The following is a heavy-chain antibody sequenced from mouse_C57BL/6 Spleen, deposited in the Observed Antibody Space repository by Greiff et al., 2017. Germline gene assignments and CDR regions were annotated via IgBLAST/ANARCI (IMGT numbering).Heavy chain of an antibody. V-gene: IGHV1-50*01. CDR1: GYTFTSYW. D-gene: IGHD2-5*01. Sequence: QVQLQQPGAELVKPGASVKLSCKASGYTFTSYWMQWVKQRPGQGLEWIGEIDPSDSYTNYNQKFKGKATLTVDTSSSTAYMQLSSLTSEDSAVYYCARGPYSNSPFDYWGQGTTLTVSS. CDR2: IDPSDSYT. CDR3: ARGPYSNSPFDY. J-gene: IGHJ2*01.